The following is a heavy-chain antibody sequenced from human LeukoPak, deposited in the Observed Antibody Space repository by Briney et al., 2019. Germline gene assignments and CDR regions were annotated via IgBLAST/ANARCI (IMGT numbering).Heavy chain of an antibody. J-gene: IGHJ4*02. CDR3: AKSPTRYSSSWYFDY. D-gene: IGHD6-13*01. V-gene: IGHV3-21*04. CDR1: GLSFSRFS. CDR2: ITGRSSYI. Sequence: GGSLRLSCAVSGLSFSRFSMIWVRQAPGKGLEWVASITGRSSYIYYADAVKGRFTISRDNVRNTLYLQMNSLRAEDTALYYCAKSPTRYSSSWYFDYWGQGTLVTVSS.